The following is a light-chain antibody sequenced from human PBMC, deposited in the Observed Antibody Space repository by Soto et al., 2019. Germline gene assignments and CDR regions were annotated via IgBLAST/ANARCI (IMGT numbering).Light chain of an antibody. V-gene: IGLV2-14*01. CDR3: SSYTSSSTPYV. CDR1: SSDVGGYNY. J-gene: IGLJ1*01. CDR2: EVN. Sequence: QSVLTQPASVPGSPGQSITISCTGTSSDVGGYNYVSWYQQHPGKVPKLMIYEVNNRPSGVSNRFSGSKSGNTASLTISGLQAEDEADYYCSSYTSSSTPYVFGTGTKVTVL.